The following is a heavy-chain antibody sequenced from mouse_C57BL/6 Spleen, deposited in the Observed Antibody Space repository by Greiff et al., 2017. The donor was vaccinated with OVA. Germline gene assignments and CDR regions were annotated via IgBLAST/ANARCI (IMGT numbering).Heavy chain of an antibody. J-gene: IGHJ4*01. D-gene: IGHD2-9*01. CDR3: ARSYYGYDDGDYYAMDY. CDR1: GYTFTTYP. V-gene: IGHV1-47*01. Sequence: QVQLKQSGAELVKPGASVKMSCKASGYTFTTYPIEWMKQNHGKSLEWIGNFHPYNDDTKYNEKFKGKATLTVEKSSSTVYLELSRLTSDDSAVYYCARSYYGYDDGDYYAMDYWGQGTSVTVSS. CDR2: FHPYNDDT.